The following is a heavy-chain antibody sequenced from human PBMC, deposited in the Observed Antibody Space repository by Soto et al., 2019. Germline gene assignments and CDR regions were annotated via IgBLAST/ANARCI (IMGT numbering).Heavy chain of an antibody. D-gene: IGHD3-16*02. CDR3: ATADYVWGSYRSVSCVDI. J-gene: IGHJ3*02. CDR1: GYTLTELS. V-gene: IGHV1-24*01. Sequence: ASVKVSCKVSGYTLTELSMHWVRQAPGKGLEWMGGFDPEDGETIYAQKFQGRVTMTEDTSTDTAYMELSSLRSEDTAVYYCATADYVWGSYRSVSCVDIWGQGTMVTVSS. CDR2: FDPEDGET.